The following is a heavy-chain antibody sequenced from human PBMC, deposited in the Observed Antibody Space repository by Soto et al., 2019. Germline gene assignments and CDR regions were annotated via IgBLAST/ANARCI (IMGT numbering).Heavy chain of an antibody. V-gene: IGHV2-26*01. CDR3: ARRHLAVAVSPWFDP. J-gene: IGHJ5*02. D-gene: IGHD6-19*01. Sequence: QVTLKESGPVLVKPTETLTLRCTVSGLSITDSEMGVSWIRQPPGQPLEWLAHIDSSGEKSYRTFLKSRLAIYKDTSKRQIVLTMTNMAPADTATYYCARRHLAVAVSPWFDPWGQGIPVTVSS. CDR1: GLSITDSEMG. CDR2: IDSSGEK.